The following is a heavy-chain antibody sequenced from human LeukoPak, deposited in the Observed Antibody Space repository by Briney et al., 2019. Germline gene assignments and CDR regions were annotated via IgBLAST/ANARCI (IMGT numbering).Heavy chain of an antibody. CDR3: ARGPDRGWSYYYYGMDV. CDR1: GGTFSSYA. J-gene: IGHJ6*02. CDR2: IIPIFGTA. V-gene: IGHV1-69*13. Sequence: GASVKVSCKASGGTFSSYAISWVRQAPGQGLEWMGGIIPIFGTANYAQKFQGRVTITADESTSTAYMELSSLRSEDTAVYYRARGPDRGWSYYYYGMDVWGQGTTVTVSS. D-gene: IGHD2-15*01.